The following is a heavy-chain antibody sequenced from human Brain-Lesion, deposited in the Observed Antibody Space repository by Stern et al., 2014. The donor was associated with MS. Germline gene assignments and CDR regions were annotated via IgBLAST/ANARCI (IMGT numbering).Heavy chain of an antibody. V-gene: IGHV4-30-4*01. Sequence: QVQLVQSGPGLVKPSQTLSLTCNVSGDSIRSGDNYWSWIRQSPGKGLEWIGYIYYIGSTFYNPSLKSRVTISVDTSQNQFFLSLSSVTAADTAVYYCARGESSRFYYYFDYWGQGNLVTVSS. CDR3: ARGESSRFYYYFDY. CDR2: IYYIGST. J-gene: IGHJ4*02. D-gene: IGHD3-22*01. CDR1: GDSIRSGDNY.